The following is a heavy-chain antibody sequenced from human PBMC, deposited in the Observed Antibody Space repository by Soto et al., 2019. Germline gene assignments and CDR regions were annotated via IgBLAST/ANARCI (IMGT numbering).Heavy chain of an antibody. V-gene: IGHV1-69*02. CDR3: ATSYGSGYRAFDS. CDR2: INPILSMS. CDR1: GDTFSFYT. Sequence: SVKVSCKASGDTFSFYTINWVRQAPGLGLEWVGRINPILSMSNYAQKFQGRVKMTADKSTNTAYMELRSLRSEYTAMYFCATSYGSGYRAFDSWGQGALVTVSS. J-gene: IGHJ4*02. D-gene: IGHD3-10*01.